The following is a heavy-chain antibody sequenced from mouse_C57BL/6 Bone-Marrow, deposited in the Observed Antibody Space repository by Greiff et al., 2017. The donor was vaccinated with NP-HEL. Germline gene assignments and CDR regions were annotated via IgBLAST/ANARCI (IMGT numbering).Heavy chain of an antibody. J-gene: IGHJ2*01. V-gene: IGHV1-53*01. Sequence: QVQLQQPGTELVKPGASVKLSCKASGYTFTSYWMHWVKQRPGQGLEWIGNINPSNGGTNYNEKFKSKATLTVDKSSSTASMQLSSLTSEDYAVDYCAREGRWLLRYLDYWGQGTTLTVSS. D-gene: IGHD2-3*01. CDR1: GYTFTSYW. CDR3: AREGRWLLRYLDY. CDR2: INPSNGGT.